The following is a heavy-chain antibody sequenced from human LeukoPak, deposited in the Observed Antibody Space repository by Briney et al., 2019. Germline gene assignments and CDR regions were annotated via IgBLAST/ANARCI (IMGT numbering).Heavy chain of an antibody. CDR1: GYTFTGYY. CDR2: INPNSGGT. D-gene: IGHD6-19*01. J-gene: IGHJ4*02. CDR3: ARAYSSGLIDY. V-gene: IGHV1-2*02. Sequence: ASVKVSCKASGYTFTGYYTHWVRQAPGQGLEWMGWINPNSGGTNCAQKFQGRVTMTRDTSINTAYMELSSLRFDDTAVYYCARAYSSGLIDYWGQGTLVTVSS.